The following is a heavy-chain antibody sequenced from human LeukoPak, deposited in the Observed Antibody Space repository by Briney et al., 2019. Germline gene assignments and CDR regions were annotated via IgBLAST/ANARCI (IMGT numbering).Heavy chain of an antibody. J-gene: IGHJ4*02. CDR1: GGSFSGYY. Sequence: SETLSLTCAVYGGSFSGYYWSWIRQPPGKGLEWIGEINHSGSTNYNPSLKSRVTISVDTSKNQFSLKLSSVTAADTAVYYCARGGNEGYYVDYWGQGTLVTVSS. CDR2: INHSGST. D-gene: IGHD3-10*01. V-gene: IGHV4-34*01. CDR3: ARGGNEGYYVDY.